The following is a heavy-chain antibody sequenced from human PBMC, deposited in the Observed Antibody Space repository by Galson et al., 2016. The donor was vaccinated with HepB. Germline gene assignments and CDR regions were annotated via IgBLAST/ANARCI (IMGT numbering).Heavy chain of an antibody. Sequence: SLRLSCAASGFSSSSYGMHWVRRPPGKGLEWVALVSSDVTNKFYADSVKGRFTISRDNSKNMLYLQMHSLRTEDTALYYCASDHGGNPGSDYWGQGTLVTVSS. V-gene: IGHV3-30*03. J-gene: IGHJ4*02. D-gene: IGHD4-23*01. CDR3: ASDHGGNPGSDY. CDR1: GFSSSSYG. CDR2: VSSDVTNK.